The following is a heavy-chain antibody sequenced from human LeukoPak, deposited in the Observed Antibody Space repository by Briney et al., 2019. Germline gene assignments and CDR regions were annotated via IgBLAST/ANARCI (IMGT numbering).Heavy chain of an antibody. D-gene: IGHD6-13*01. CDR3: ARVGYSSSWHTGSAFDI. CDR1: GFTFSSYE. J-gene: IGHJ3*02. Sequence: GGSLRLSCVASGFTFSSYEMNWVRQAPGKGLEWVSYISNSDDTKKYAESVKGRFTISRDNAQKSLYLQMNSLRAEDTAVYYCARVGYSSSWHTGSAFDIWGQGTMVTVSS. CDR2: ISNSDDTK. V-gene: IGHV3-48*03.